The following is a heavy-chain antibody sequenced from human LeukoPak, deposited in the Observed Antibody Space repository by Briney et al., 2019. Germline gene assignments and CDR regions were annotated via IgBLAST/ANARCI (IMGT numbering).Heavy chain of an antibody. J-gene: IGHJ4*02. CDR2: IYYSGTT. CDR3: ARRQRYPYYFNS. CDR1: NASIATSSYY. D-gene: IGHD2-2*01. Sequence: PSDTLSLTCTVSNASIATSSYYWGWIRRPPGKGLEWIGNIYYSGTTNYNPSLKGRVALFLDTSKNQFSLKLTSVTAADTAVYYCARRQRYPYYFNSWGQGTLVTVSS. V-gene: IGHV4-39*01.